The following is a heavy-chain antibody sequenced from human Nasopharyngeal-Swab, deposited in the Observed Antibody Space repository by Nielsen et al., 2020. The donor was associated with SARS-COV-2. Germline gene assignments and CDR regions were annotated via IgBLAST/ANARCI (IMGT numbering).Heavy chain of an antibody. V-gene: IGHV1-8*01. CDR3: ARSSPAFGY. CDR2: MNPNSGNA. J-gene: IGHJ4*02. D-gene: IGHD2-2*01. CDR1: GYTFTSSD. Sequence: SVKVSFKASGYTFTSSDINWVRQATGQRLEWMGWMNPNSGNAGYAQKFQGRVTMTRDTSISTAYMELSSLTSEDTDVYYCARSSPAFGYWGQGTLVTVSS.